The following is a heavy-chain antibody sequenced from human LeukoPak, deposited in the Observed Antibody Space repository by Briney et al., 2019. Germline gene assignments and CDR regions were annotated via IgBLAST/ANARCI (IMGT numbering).Heavy chain of an antibody. V-gene: IGHV3-21*01. Sequence: GGSLRLSCAASGFTFSSYSMNWVRQAPGKGLEWVSSISSSSSYIYYADSVKGRFTISRDNAKNSLYLQMNSLRAEDTAVYYCARATAAGTPGFDYWGQGTLVTVSS. J-gene: IGHJ4*02. D-gene: IGHD6-13*01. CDR1: GFTFSSYS. CDR3: ARATAAGTPGFDY. CDR2: ISSSSSYI.